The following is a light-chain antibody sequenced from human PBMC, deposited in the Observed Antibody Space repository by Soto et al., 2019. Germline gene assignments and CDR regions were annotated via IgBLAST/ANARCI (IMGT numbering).Light chain of an antibody. CDR1: HSISSW. V-gene: IGKV1-5*03. CDR2: KAS. Sequence: DIQMTQSPSTLSASVGDRVTITCRASHSISSWLAWYQQKPGKAPKLLIYKASSLESGVPSRFSGSGSGTEFTRTISTLQAVDFATYYGTQYNSLYTFGLGPKLEIK. J-gene: IGKJ2*01. CDR3: TQYNSLYT.